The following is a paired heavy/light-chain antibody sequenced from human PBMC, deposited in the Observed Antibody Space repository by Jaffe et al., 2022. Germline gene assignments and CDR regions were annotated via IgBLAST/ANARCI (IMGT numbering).Heavy chain of an antibody. CDR3: ARRREYCSSTSCRHWYFDL. CDR2: IYHSGST. D-gene: IGHD2-2*01. Sequence: QVQLQESGPGLVKPSETLSLTCAVSGYSISSGYYWGWIRQPPGKGLEWIGSIYHSGSTYYNPSLKSRVTISVDTSKNQFSLKLSSVTAADTAVYYCARRREYCSSTSCRHWYFDLWGRGTLVTVSS. CDR1: GYSISSGYY. V-gene: IGHV4-38-2*01. J-gene: IGHJ2*01.
Light chain of an antibody. CDR2: GKN. Sequence: SSELTQDPAVSVALGQTVRITCQGDSLRSYYASWYQQKPGQAPVLVIYGKNNRPSGIPDRFSGSSSGNTASLTITGAQAEDEADYYCNSRDSSGNHDVVFGGGTKLTVL. CDR1: SLRSYY. V-gene: IGLV3-19*01. CDR3: NSRDSSGNHDVV. J-gene: IGLJ2*01.